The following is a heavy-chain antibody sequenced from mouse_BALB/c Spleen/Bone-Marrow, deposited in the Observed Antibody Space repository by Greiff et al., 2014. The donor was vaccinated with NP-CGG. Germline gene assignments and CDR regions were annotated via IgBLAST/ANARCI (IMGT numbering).Heavy chain of an antibody. CDR2: IYPGDGDT. D-gene: IGHD4-1*01. V-gene: IGHV1-80*01. Sequence: VQLQQSGAELVRPGSSVKISCKASGYAFSSYWMNWVKQRPGQGLEWIGQIYPGDGDTNYNGNFKGKATLTTDKSSTTAYMQLSSLTSEDSAVYFCARGGRLTGYYFDYWGQGTTLTVSS. CDR3: ARGGRLTGYYFDY. J-gene: IGHJ2*01. CDR1: GYAFSSYW.